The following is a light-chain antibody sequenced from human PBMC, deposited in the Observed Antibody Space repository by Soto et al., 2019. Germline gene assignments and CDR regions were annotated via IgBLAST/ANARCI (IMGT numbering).Light chain of an antibody. CDR3: QQYNNWPRAT. J-gene: IGKJ4*01. V-gene: IGKV3-15*01. Sequence: EIVMTQFPATLSLSPGERATLSCRASQSISSNLAWYQQKPGQAPRLLMFRTSSRATGFPARFSGSGSGTEFNLTISSLQSEDFGVYYCQQYNNWPRATCGGGTKVDIK. CDR2: RTS. CDR1: QSISSN.